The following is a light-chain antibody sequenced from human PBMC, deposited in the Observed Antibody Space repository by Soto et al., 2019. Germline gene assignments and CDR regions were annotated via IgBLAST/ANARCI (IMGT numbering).Light chain of an antibody. V-gene: IGKV1-39*01. CDR3: RQSFTTPYT. CDR1: QSINYY. Sequence: DIRMTQSPSSLSASIGDRVIITCRASQSINYYLNWYQQQPGKAPKLLVSTAASLRSGVPSRFSGSASGTAFALTISSLQPEDFATYYCRQSFTTPYTFGQGTKLEI. J-gene: IGKJ2*01. CDR2: TAA.